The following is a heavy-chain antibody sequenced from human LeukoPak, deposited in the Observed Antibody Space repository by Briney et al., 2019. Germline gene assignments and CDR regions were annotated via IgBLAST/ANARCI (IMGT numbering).Heavy chain of an antibody. V-gene: IGHV4-39*07. Sequence: ASETLSLTCTVFGGSIRSSSYYWGWIRQPPGKRLEWIGSIYYSGSTYYNPSLKSRVTISVDTSKNQFSLKLSSVTAADTAVYYCARDVLEMATSTDDAFDIWGQGTMVTVSS. CDR1: GGSIRSSSYY. CDR3: ARDVLEMATSTDDAFDI. D-gene: IGHD5-24*01. J-gene: IGHJ3*02. CDR2: IYYSGST.